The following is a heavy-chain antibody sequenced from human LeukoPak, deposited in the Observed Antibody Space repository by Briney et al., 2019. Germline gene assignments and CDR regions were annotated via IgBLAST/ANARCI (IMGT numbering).Heavy chain of an antibody. Sequence: GGSLRLSCAASGFTFSSYWMSWVRQARGKGLEWVANIKQDGSEKYYVDSVKGRFTISRDNAKNSLYLQMNSLRAEDTAVYYCARDELSWEPRPFDYWGQGTLVTVSS. CDR3: ARDELSWEPRPFDY. D-gene: IGHD1-26*01. CDR1: GFTFSSYW. V-gene: IGHV3-7*01. J-gene: IGHJ4*02. CDR2: IKQDGSEK.